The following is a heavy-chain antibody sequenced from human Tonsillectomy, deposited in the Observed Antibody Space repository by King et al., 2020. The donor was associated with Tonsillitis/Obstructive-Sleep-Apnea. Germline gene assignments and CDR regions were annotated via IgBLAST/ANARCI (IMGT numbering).Heavy chain of an antibody. CDR2: INHSGST. V-gene: IGHV4-34*01. Sequence: VQLQQWGAGLLKPSETLSLTCAVYGGSFSGYYWSWIRQPPGKGLEWIGEINHSGSTNYNPSLKSRVTISVDTSKNQFSLKLSSVTAADPAVYYCARTSLPFYYDSSGRRRGFDYWGQGTLVTVAS. CDR3: ARTSLPFYYDSSGRRRGFDY. J-gene: IGHJ4*02. D-gene: IGHD3-22*01. CDR1: GGSFSGYY.